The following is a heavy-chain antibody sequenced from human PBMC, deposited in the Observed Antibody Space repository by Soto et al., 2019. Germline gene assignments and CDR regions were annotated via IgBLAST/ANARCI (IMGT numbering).Heavy chain of an antibody. CDR1: GFTFSNYA. CDR3: AKTAGYSYDYYYYYGMDV. CDR2: ISGSGGST. J-gene: IGHJ6*02. D-gene: IGHD5-18*01. V-gene: IGHV3-23*01. Sequence: GGSLRLSCAASGFTFSNYAMSWVRQAPGKGLEWVSSISGSGGSTYYADSVKGRLTISRDNSKNTLYLQMNSLRAEDTAVYYCAKTAGYSYDYYYYYGMDVWGQGTTVTV.